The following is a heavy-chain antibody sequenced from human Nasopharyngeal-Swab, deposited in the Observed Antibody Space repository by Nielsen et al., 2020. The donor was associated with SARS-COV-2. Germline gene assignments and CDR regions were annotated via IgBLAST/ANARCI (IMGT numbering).Heavy chain of an antibody. CDR3: ASTDWAFDY. CDR2: INHRGST. V-gene: IGHV4-34*01. J-gene: IGHJ4*01. D-gene: IGHD3-9*01. Sequence: GSLRLSCAASGFTFSSYSMNWVRQPPGKGLEWIGEINHRGSTNYNPSHKSRVTISVDTSKKQFSLKLSSVTAADTAVYYCASTDWAFDYWGHGTLVTV. CDR1: GFTFSSYS.